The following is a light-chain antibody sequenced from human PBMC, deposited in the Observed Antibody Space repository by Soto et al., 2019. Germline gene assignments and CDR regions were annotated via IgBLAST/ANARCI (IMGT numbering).Light chain of an antibody. J-gene: IGKJ1*01. V-gene: IGKV3-20*01. CDR3: QQYYASSLT. CDR1: QSISSTY. Sequence: DIVLTQSPGTLSLSPGEKATLSCRASQSISSTYLAWYRQKPGQAPRLLIYAASSRATGIPDRFSGSGSGTDFTLTISRLEPEGFAVYYCQQYYASSLTFGQGTRVEIK. CDR2: AAS.